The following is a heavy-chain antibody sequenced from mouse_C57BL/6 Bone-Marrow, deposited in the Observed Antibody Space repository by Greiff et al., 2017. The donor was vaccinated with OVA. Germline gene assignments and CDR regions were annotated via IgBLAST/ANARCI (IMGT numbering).Heavy chain of an antibody. Sequence: EVQLQQSGPELVKPGASVKISCKASGYTFTDYYMNWVKQSHGKSLEWIGDINPNNGGTSYNQKFKGKATLTVDKSSSTAYMELRSLTSEDSAVYYCAEGAYFYAMDYWGQGTSVTVSS. D-gene: IGHD2-10*01. CDR1: GYTFTDYY. V-gene: IGHV1-26*01. J-gene: IGHJ4*01. CDR2: INPNNGGT. CDR3: AEGAYFYAMDY.